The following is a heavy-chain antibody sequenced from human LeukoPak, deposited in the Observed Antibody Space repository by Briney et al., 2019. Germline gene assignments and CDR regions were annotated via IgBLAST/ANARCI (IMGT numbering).Heavy chain of an antibody. CDR2: IYTSGST. CDR3: ARLLYGSGSYFDY. V-gene: IGHV4-4*09. D-gene: IGHD3-10*01. Sequence: KPSETLSLTCTVSGVSISSYYWRWVRQPPGKGVEGIGYIYTSGSTNYNPSLKSRVTISVDTSKNQFSLKLSSVTAADTAVYYCARLLYGSGSYFDYWGQGTLVTVSS. CDR1: GVSISSYY. J-gene: IGHJ4*02.